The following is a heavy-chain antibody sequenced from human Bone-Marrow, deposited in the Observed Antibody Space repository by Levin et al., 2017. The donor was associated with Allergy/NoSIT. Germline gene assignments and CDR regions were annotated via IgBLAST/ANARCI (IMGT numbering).Heavy chain of an antibody. V-gene: IGHV3-23*01. CDR1: GFAFSDFA. J-gene: IGHJ5*02. D-gene: IGHD3-3*01. CDR3: AKDPHYSFWGSWGWFDP. Sequence: GGSLRLSCAASGFAFSDFAMSWVRQSPGKGLQWVAAISGAGDNAYYTDSVRGRFTISRDNFKNSLYLQLSSLRDEDTAMYYCAKDPHYSFWGSWGWFDPWGQGTLVTVSS. CDR2: ISGAGDNA.